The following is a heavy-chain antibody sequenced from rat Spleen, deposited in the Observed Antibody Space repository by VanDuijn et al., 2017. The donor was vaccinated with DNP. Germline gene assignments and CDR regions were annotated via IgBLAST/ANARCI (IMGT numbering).Heavy chain of an antibody. V-gene: IGHV5S13*01. J-gene: IGHJ2*01. CDR3: ASWNPIASISTSNY. Sequence: EVQLVESGGGLVQPGRSLRLSCAASGFTFSNYGMAWVRQAPTKGLEWVASISTGGGNTYYRDSVKGRFTISRDNAENTVYLQMNSLRSEDTATYYCASWNPIASISTSNYWGQGVMVTVSS. CDR1: GFTFSNYG. CDR2: ISTGGGNT. D-gene: IGHD1-2*01.